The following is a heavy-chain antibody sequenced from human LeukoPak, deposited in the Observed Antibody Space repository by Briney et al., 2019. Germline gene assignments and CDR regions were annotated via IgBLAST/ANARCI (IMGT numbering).Heavy chain of an antibody. CDR1: GFTFSSYW. D-gene: IGHD2-2*01. CDR3: VRAHGTYAPLGY. J-gene: IGHJ4*02. CDR2: IKQDGSEK. Sequence: GGSLRLSCAASGFTFSSYWMSWVRQAPGKGPEWVANIKQDGSEKYYVDSVKGRFTISRDNAKRSLVLQMNSLRAEDTAVYYCVRAHGTYAPLGYWGQGTLVTVSS. V-gene: IGHV3-7*01.